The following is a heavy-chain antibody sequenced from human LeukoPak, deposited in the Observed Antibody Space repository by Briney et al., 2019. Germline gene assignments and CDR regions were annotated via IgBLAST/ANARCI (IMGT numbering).Heavy chain of an antibody. J-gene: IGHJ2*01. D-gene: IGHD4-11*01. CDR2: ISSSSSYI. V-gene: IGHV3-21*01. CDR1: GFTFSSYS. Sequence: GGSLRLSCAASGFTFSSYSMNWVRQAPGKGLEWASSISSSSSYIYYADSVKGRFTISRDNAKNSLYLQMNSLRAEDTAVYYCARPRDYRNNWYFDLWGRGTLVTVSS. CDR3: ARPRDYRNNWYFDL.